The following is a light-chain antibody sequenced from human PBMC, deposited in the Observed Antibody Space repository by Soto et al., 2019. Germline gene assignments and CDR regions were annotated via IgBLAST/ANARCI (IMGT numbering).Light chain of an antibody. CDR1: QSVSSTN. CDR2: DAS. V-gene: IGKV3-20*01. CDR3: QQYGSSPWT. J-gene: IGKJ1*01. Sequence: EIVLTQSPGTLSLSPGERATLSCRASQSVSSTNLAWYQQKPGQAPRPLIYDASSRASGIPDRFSGSGSGTDFTLTITRLEPEDFAVYYCQQYGSSPWTFGQGAKVEIK.